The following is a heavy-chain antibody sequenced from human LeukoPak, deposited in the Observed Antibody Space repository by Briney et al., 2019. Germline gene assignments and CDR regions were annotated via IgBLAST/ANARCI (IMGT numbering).Heavy chain of an antibody. J-gene: IGHJ4*02. Sequence: SETLSLTCTVSDGSISSSSYYWGWIRQPPGKGLDWIGSISYSGSTYYNPSLKSRVTISVDTSKNQFSLKLSSVTAADTAVYYCARDLREFARRFDYWGQETLVTVSS. D-gene: IGHD3-10*01. V-gene: IGHV4-39*07. CDR2: ISYSGST. CDR1: DGSISSSSYY. CDR3: ARDLREFARRFDY.